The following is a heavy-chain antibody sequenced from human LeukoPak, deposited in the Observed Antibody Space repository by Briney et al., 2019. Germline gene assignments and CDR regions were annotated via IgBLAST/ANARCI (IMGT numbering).Heavy chain of an antibody. CDR1: EFTVSSNY. Sequence: PGGSLRLSCAASEFTVSSNYMSWVRQAPGKGLEWVANIKQDGSEKYYVDSVKGRFTISRDNAKNSLYLQMNSLRAEDTAVYYCARSDYGDYHMDVWGKGTTVTVSS. CDR2: IKQDGSEK. V-gene: IGHV3-7*01. D-gene: IGHD4-17*01. CDR3: ARSDYGDYHMDV. J-gene: IGHJ6*03.